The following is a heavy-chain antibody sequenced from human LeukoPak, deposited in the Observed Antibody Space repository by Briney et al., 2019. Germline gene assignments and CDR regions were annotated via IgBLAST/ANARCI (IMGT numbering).Heavy chain of an antibody. CDR3: ARGQWLRSSFDY. D-gene: IGHD5-12*01. Sequence: SETLSLTCAVYGGSFSGYYWSWIRQPPGKGLEWIGEINHSGSTNYNPSLKSRVTISVDTSKNQFSLKLSSVTVADTAVYYCARGQWLRSSFDYWGQGTLVTVSS. CDR1: GGSFSGYY. V-gene: IGHV4-34*01. J-gene: IGHJ4*02. CDR2: INHSGST.